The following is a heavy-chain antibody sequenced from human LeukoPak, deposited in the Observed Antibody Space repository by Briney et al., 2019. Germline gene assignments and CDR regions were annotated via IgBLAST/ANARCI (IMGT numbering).Heavy chain of an antibody. D-gene: IGHD5-18*01. Sequence: GGSLRLSCAASGFTFSSYSMNWVRQAPGKGLEWVSYISSSGSTIYYADSVKGRFTISRDNAKNSLYLQMNSLRAEDTAVYYCARVGAQLSVDYWGQGTLVTVSS. V-gene: IGHV3-48*04. CDR2: ISSSGSTI. CDR1: GFTFSSYS. J-gene: IGHJ4*02. CDR3: ARVGAQLSVDY.